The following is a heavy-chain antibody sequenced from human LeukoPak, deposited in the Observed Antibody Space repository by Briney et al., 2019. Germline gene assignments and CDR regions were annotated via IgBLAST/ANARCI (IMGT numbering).Heavy chain of an antibody. D-gene: IGHD3-3*01. V-gene: IGHV1-18*01. CDR2: ISAYNGDI. J-gene: IGHJ6*03. Sequence: GASVRVSCKASGYTFTSYDITWVRQAPGQGLEWMGWISAYNGDIKYAQNLQGRVTMTTDTSTSTAYMELRSLRSDDTAVYYCARVGYDFWSGTHYYYYYMDIWGKGTTVTVSS. CDR1: GYTFTSYD. CDR3: ARVGYDFWSGTHYYYYYMDI.